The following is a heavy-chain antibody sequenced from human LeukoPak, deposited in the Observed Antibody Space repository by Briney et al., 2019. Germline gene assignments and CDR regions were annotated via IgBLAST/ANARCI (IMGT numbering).Heavy chain of an antibody. V-gene: IGHV3-23*01. CDR1: GFTFSSYA. Sequence: PGGSLRLSCAASGFTFSSYAMSWVRQAPGKGLEWVSAISGSGGNTYYADSVKGRFTISRDNSKNTLYLQMNSLRAEDTAVYYCAKVVSGSYYPPTFDYWGQGTLVTVSS. J-gene: IGHJ4*02. CDR3: AKVVSGSYYPPTFDY. D-gene: IGHD1-26*01. CDR2: ISGSGGNT.